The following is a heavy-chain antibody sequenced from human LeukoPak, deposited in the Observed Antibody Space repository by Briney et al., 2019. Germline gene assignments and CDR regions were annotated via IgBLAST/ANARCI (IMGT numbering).Heavy chain of an antibody. V-gene: IGHV3-30*19. Sequence: PGGSLRLSCAASGFTFSSYGMHWVRQAPGKGLEWVAVISYDGSNKYYADSVKGRFTISRDNSKNTLYLQMNSLRAEDTAVYYCARVWFQKPVLRFLEKQHYYYYGMDVWGQGTTVTVSS. CDR1: GFTFSSYG. J-gene: IGHJ6*02. CDR2: ISYDGSNK. D-gene: IGHD3-3*01. CDR3: ARVWFQKPVLRFLEKQHYYYYGMDV.